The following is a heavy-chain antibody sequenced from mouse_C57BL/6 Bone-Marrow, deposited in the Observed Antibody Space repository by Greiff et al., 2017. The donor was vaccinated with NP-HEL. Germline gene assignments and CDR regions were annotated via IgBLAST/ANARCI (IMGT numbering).Heavy chain of an antibody. Sequence: QVQLQQPGAELVKPGASVKLSCKASGYTFTSYWMQWVKQRPGQGLEWIGEIDPSDSYTNYNQKFKGKATLTVDTSSSTAYMQLSSLTSEDSAVYYCAREGNYDFDYWGQGTTLTVSS. J-gene: IGHJ2*01. CDR3: AREGNYDFDY. V-gene: IGHV1-50*01. D-gene: IGHD1-1*01. CDR2: IDPSDSYT. CDR1: GYTFTSYW.